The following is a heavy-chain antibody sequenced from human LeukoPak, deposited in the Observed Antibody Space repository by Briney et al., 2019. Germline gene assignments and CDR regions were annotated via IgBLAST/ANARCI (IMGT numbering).Heavy chain of an antibody. Sequence: GGSLRLSCAASGFTFSSYWMHWVRHAPGKGLVWVSRLNSDGSSTSYADSVKGRFTISRDNAKNTLYLQMNSLRAEDTAVYYCARAARIEYYYYYMDVRGKGTTVTVSS. J-gene: IGHJ6*03. CDR2: LNSDGSST. D-gene: IGHD3-3*02. CDR1: GFTFSSYW. CDR3: ARAARIEYYYYYMDV. V-gene: IGHV3-74*01.